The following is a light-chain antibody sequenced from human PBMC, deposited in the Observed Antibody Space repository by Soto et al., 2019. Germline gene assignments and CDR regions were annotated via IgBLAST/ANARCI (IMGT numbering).Light chain of an antibody. CDR2: GAS. J-gene: IGKJ1*01. V-gene: IGKV3-20*01. CDR1: QSVSSSY. CDR3: QQYGRSWWT. Sequence: EIVLTQSPGTLSLSPGERATLSCRPRQSVSSSYLAGYQQKPGQAPRLLIYGASSRATGVPDRFSGSGSGTEFTLTISRLEPEDFAVYCCQQYGRSWWTFGQGTKVEIK.